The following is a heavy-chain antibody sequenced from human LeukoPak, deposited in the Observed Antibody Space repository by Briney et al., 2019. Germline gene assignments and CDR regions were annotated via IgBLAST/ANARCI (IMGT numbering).Heavy chain of an antibody. CDR3: ARDPHSLDY. J-gene: IGHJ4*02. Sequence: GGSLRLSCVVSGFSFSNSYMTWIRQTPGKGLESLAYISGSGSDIYYADSVKGRFTISRDNAKNSLYLQMNSLRAEDTAVYYCARDPHSLDYWGQGTLVTVSS. V-gene: IGHV3-11*04. CDR1: GFSFSNSY. D-gene: IGHD5-18*01. CDR2: ISGSGSDI.